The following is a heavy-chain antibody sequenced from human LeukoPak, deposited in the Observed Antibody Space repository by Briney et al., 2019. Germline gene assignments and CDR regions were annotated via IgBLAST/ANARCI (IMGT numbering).Heavy chain of an antibody. Sequence: ASVKVSCKASGYTFTGYYMHWVRQAPGQGLEWMGWINPNSGGTNYAQKFQGRVTMTRDTSISTAYMELSRLRSDDTAVYYCARDRYYYGSGNYDYWGQGTLVTVSS. CDR2: INPNSGGT. CDR3: ARDRYYYGSGNYDY. J-gene: IGHJ4*02. D-gene: IGHD3-10*01. CDR1: GYTFTGYY. V-gene: IGHV1-2*02.